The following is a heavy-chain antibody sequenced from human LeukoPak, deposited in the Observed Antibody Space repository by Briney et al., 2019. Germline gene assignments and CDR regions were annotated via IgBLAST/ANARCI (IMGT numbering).Heavy chain of an antibody. Sequence: PSETLSLTCTVSGGSIRSSYFYWGWIRQPPGQGLEWIGSIYDSGTSYYNPTLKSRVTISVDTSKSQCPLKLSSVTAADTAVYYCARAAYSGSYHSVYWGQGTLVTVSS. V-gene: IGHV4-39*06. CDR3: ARAAYSGSYHSVY. D-gene: IGHD1-26*01. J-gene: IGHJ4*02. CDR2: IYDSGTS. CDR1: GGSIRSSYFY.